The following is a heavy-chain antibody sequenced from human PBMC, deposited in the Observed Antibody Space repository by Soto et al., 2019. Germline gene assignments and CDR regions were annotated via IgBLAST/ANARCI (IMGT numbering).Heavy chain of an antibody. D-gene: IGHD2-2*01. J-gene: IGHJ6*02. CDR2: ISSSSSYI. V-gene: IGHV3-21*01. Sequence: GGSLRLSCAASGFTFSSYSMNWVRQAPGKGLEWVSSISSSSSYIYYADSVKGRFTISRDNAKNPLYLQMNSLRAEDTAVYYCARGVEIVVPAAIFYYGMDVWGQGTTVTVSS. CDR3: ARGVEIVVPAAIFYYGMDV. CDR1: GFTFSSYS.